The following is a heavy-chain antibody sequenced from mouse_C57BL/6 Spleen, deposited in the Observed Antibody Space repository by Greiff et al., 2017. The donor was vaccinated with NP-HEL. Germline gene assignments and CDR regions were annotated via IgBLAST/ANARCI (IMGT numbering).Heavy chain of an antibody. CDR1: GYTFTSYW. D-gene: IGHD2-14*01. Sequence: VQLKQPGAELVKPGASVKLSCKASGYTFTSYWMHWVKQRPGRGLEWIGRFDPNSGGTKYNEKFKSKATLTVDKPSSTAYMQLSSLTSEDSAVYYCAREGSLWYGFAYWGQGTLVTVSA. CDR3: AREGSLWYGFAY. J-gene: IGHJ3*01. CDR2: FDPNSGGT. V-gene: IGHV1-72*01.